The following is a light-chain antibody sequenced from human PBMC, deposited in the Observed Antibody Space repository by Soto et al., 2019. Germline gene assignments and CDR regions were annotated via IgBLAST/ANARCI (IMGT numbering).Light chain of an antibody. CDR2: GNS. V-gene: IGLV1-40*01. Sequence: QSVLTQPPSVSGAPGQRVTISCTGSSSNIGAGYDVHWYQQLPGTAPKRLIYGNSNRPSGVPDRFSGSKSGTSASLAITGLKDEDEADYYCQSYDSSLSGLKVVGGGTTLTVL. CDR1: SSNIGAGYD. CDR3: QSYDSSLSGLKV. J-gene: IGLJ2*01.